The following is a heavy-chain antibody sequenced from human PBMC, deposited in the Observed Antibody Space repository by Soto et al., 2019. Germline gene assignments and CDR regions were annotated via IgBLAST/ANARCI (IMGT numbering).Heavy chain of an antibody. V-gene: IGHV1-46*01. CDR1: GYTFTSYY. Sequence: QVQLVQSGAEVKKPGASVKVSCKASGYTFTSYYMHWVRQAPGQGLEWMGIINPSGGSTSYAQKFQGGVTMTRDTSTSTVYMELSSLRSEDTAVYYCGITIFGVVPAGMDVWGQGTTVTVSS. J-gene: IGHJ6*02. D-gene: IGHD3-3*01. CDR2: INPSGGST. CDR3: GITIFGVVPAGMDV.